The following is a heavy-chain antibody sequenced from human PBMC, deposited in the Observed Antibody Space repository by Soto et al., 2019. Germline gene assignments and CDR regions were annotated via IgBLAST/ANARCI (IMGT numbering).Heavy chain of an antibody. CDR2: INHSGST. D-gene: IGHD2-15*01. Sequence: SETLSLTCTVSGGSISSSSYYWGWIRQPPGKGLEWIGEINHSGSTNYNPSLKSRVTISVDTSKNQFSLKLSSVTAADTAVYYCARKWYVATDYWGQGTLVTVSS. CDR1: GGSISSSSYY. V-gene: IGHV4-39*07. J-gene: IGHJ4*02. CDR3: ARKWYVATDY.